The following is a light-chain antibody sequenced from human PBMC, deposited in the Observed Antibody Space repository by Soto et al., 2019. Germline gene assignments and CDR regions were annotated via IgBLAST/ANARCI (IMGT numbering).Light chain of an antibody. Sequence: IVLTQYPGTLSLSPGERATLCCRSSQTVNNGYLAWYQHKPGQAPRLLIFDASTRATGIPDRFSGSGSGTDFILTISGLDPEDFAVYYCQVYGSPPKTFAQGTKVDIK. CDR2: DAS. J-gene: IGKJ1*01. V-gene: IGKV3-20*01. CDR1: QTVNNGY. CDR3: QVYGSPPKT.